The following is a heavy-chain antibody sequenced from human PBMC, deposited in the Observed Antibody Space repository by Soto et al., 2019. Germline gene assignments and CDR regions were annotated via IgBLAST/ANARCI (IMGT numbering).Heavy chain of an antibody. V-gene: IGHV5-10-1*01. CDR2: IDPSDSYT. D-gene: IGHD3-10*01. J-gene: IGHJ6*02. CDR1: GYSFTSYW. CDR3: VRLVGPPRGVEFGRHYYYYCMDV. Sequence: PGESLKISCKGSGYSFTSYWISWVRQMPGKGLEGMGRIDPSDSYTNYSPSFQGHVTISADKSISTAYLQWSSLKASDTAMYYCVRLVGPPRGVEFGRHYYYYCMDVWGQGTTVNASS.